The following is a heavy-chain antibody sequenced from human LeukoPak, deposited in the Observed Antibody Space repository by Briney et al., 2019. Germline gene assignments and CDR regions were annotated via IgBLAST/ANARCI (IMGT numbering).Heavy chain of an antibody. V-gene: IGHV4-59*01. CDR1: GGSISSYY. CDR3: ARVRGDYSNSINNYYYMDV. CDR2: IYYSGST. Sequence: TSETLSLTCTVSGGSISSYYWSWIRQPPGKGLEWIGYIYYSGSTNYNPSLKSRVTISVDTSKNQFSLKLSSVTAADTAVYYCARVRGDYSNSINNYYYMDVWGKGTTVTVSS. D-gene: IGHD4-11*01. J-gene: IGHJ6*03.